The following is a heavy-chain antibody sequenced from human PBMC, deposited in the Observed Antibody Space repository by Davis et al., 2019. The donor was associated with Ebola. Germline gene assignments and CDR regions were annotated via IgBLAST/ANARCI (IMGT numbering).Heavy chain of an antibody. CDR1: GYTFTSYD. CDR3: ARVVVVPAVGYGMDV. V-gene: IGHV1-8*01. CDR2: MNPNSGNT. J-gene: IGHJ6*02. D-gene: IGHD2-2*01. Sequence: ASVKVSCKASGYTFTSYDINWVRQATGQGLEWMGWMNPNSGNTGYAQKFQGRVTMTRNTSISTAYMELSSLRSEDTAVYYCARVVVVPAVGYGMDVWGQGTTVTVSS.